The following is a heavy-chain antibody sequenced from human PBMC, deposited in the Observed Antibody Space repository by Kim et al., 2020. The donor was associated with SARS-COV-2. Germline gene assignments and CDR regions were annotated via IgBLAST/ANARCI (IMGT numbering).Heavy chain of an antibody. CDR2: I. J-gene: IGHJ4*02. Sequence: IYYADSVRGRFTVSRDNARNSLYLQMNSLRDEDTGVYYCAREPPGEYFFDHWGQGTLVTVSS. D-gene: IGHD3-16*01. V-gene: IGHV3-48*03. CDR3: AREPPGEYFFDH.